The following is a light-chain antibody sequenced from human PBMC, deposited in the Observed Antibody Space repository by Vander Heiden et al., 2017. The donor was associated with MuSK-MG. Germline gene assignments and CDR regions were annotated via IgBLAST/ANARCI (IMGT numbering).Light chain of an antibody. V-gene: IGLV1-47*02. Sequence: QSVMTQPPSASGTPGQRVTISCSGTSSPTGSKEVYWYQQHPGTAPRLLILNTFKRPSGVPDRFSGSESGTSASLAISGLRSEDEADYYCVAWDDSLNGRVFGGGTKLTVL. CDR2: NTF. CDR3: VAWDDSLNGRV. CDR1: SSPTGSKE. J-gene: IGLJ2*01.